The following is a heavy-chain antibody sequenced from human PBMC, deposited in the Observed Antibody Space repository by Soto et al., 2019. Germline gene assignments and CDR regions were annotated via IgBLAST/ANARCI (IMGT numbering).Heavy chain of an antibody. CDR3: ARAVDGSGSYWFDP. Sequence: SETLSLTCTVSGGSISSYYWSWIRQPPGKGLEWIGYIYYSGSTNYNPSLKSRVTISVDTSKNQFSLKLSSVTAADTAVYYCARAVDGSGSYWFDPWGQGTLVTVSS. V-gene: IGHV4-59*01. D-gene: IGHD3-10*01. J-gene: IGHJ5*02. CDR1: GGSISSYY. CDR2: IYYSGST.